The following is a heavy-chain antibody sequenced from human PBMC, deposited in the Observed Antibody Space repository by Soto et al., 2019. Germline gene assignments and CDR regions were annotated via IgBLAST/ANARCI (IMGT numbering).Heavy chain of an antibody. V-gene: IGHV1-8*01. Sequence: QVQLVQPGAEVRKPGASVKVSCKASGDTFTNFDFNWVQQATGQGLEWIGWMRANSGDTGHAQKFQGRVSMTRDTSMSTAYMELSSLRAEDTAMYYCARYIYGQGFKAWGQGTLVFVSS. CDR2: MRANSGDT. CDR3: ARYIYGQGFKA. CDR1: GDTFTNFD. J-gene: IGHJ5*02. D-gene: IGHD3-3*02.